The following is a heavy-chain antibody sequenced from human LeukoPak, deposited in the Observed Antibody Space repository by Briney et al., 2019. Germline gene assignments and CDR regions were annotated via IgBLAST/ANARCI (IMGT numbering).Heavy chain of an antibody. CDR1: GFIFSSCA. CDR2: ISGNGDST. J-gene: IGHJ5*02. V-gene: IGHV3-64*01. D-gene: IGHD3-3*01. CDR3: VREVYDGNWFDP. Sequence: GGSLRLSCAASGFIFSSCAMHWVHQAPGKGLEYVAAISGNGDSTYYANSVKGRFTISRDNSKNTLYLQMGSLRAEDMAVYYCVREVYDGNWFDPWGQGTLVTVSS.